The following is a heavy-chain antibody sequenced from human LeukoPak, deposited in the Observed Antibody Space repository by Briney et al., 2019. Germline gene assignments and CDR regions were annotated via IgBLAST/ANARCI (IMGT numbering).Heavy chain of an antibody. CDR1: GGSISSGDYY. D-gene: IGHD3-3*01. J-gene: IGHJ6*03. V-gene: IGHV4-30-4*01. Sequence: PSETLSLTCTVSGGSISSGDYYWSWIRQPPGKGLEWIGYIYYSGSTYYNPSLKSRVTISVDTSKNQFSLKLSSVTAADTAVYYCARDREPDGFLEWLSSDYYYCYYMDVWGKGTTVTVSS. CDR3: ARDREPDGFLEWLSSDYYYCYYMDV. CDR2: IYYSGST.